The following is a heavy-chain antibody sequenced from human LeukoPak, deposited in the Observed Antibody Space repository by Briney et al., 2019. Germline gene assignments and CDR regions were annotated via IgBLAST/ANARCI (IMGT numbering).Heavy chain of an antibody. D-gene: IGHD5-24*01. Sequence: SQTLSLTCAISGDSVSSNSAAWNWIRQSPSTGLEWLGRTYYRSKWYNDYAGSVNSRITINPDTSKNQFSLQVNSVTPEDTAVYYCARGGQGDGYSADEAFDIWGQGTMVTVSS. V-gene: IGHV6-1*01. CDR2: TYYRSKWYN. CDR3: ARGGQGDGYSADEAFDI. CDR1: GDSVSSNSAA. J-gene: IGHJ3*02.